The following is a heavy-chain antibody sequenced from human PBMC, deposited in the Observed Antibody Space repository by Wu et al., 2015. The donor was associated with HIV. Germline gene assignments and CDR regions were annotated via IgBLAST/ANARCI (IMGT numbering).Heavy chain of an antibody. Sequence: QVQVVQSGAEVRMPGASVKVSCKTSGYIFTEYDINWVRQASGQGLEWMGYINPNTGKTGYAQKFQDRVIMTTDTSTSTAYMELRSLRSDDTAIYYCARGIGFSGSYYLAEYFHHWGQGHPGQCLL. J-gene: IGHJ1*01. CDR1: GYIFTEYD. V-gene: IGHV1-8*01. CDR3: ARGIGFSGSYYLAEYFHH. CDR2: INPNTGKT. D-gene: IGHD1-26*01.